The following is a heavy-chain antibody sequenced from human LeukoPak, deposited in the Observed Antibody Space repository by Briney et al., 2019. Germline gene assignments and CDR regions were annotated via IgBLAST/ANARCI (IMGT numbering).Heavy chain of an antibody. D-gene: IGHD5-12*01. J-gene: IGHJ4*02. CDR1: GGSFSGYY. V-gene: IGHV4-59*08. CDR3: ARHSDIVATMFDY. CDR2: IYYSGST. Sequence: SETLSLTCAVYGGSFSGYYWSWIRQPPGKGLEWIGYIYYSGSTNYNPSLKSRVTISVDTSKNQFSLKLSSVTAADTAVYYCARHSDIVATMFDYWGQGTLVTVSS.